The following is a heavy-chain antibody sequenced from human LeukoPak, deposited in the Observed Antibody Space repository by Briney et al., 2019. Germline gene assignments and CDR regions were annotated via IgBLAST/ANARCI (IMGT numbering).Heavy chain of an antibody. V-gene: IGHV3-33*01. CDR1: GFTFSSYG. CDR3: AREGTSIAARGYYGMDV. Sequence: GGSLRLSCATSGFTFSSYGMHWVRQAPGKGLEWVAVIWYDGTNKHYADSVKGRFTISRDNSKSTLYLQMNSLRAEDTAVYYCAREGTSIAARGYYGMDVWGQGTTVTVSS. CDR2: IWYDGTNK. D-gene: IGHD6-6*01. J-gene: IGHJ6*02.